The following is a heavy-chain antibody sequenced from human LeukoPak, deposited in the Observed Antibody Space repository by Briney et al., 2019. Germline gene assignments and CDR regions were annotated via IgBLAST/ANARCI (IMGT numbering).Heavy chain of an antibody. J-gene: IGHJ4*02. CDR3: ARAESATVVAATNFDY. D-gene: IGHD2-15*01. CDR2: IIPILGIT. Sequence: SVKVSCKASGGTFSSYAIGWVRQAPGQGLEWMGRIIPILGITNFAQNFQGRVTITADKSTSTAYMELSSLRSEDTAVYYCARAESATVVAATNFDYWGQGTLVTVSS. CDR1: GGTFSSYA. V-gene: IGHV1-69*04.